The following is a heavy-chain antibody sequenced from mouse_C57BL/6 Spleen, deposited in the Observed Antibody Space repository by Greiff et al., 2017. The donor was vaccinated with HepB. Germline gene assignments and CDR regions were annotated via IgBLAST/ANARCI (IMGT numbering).Heavy chain of an antibody. CDR3: ARHEEAYYSNYEAWFAY. D-gene: IGHD2-5*01. CDR1: GYTFTEYT. J-gene: IGHJ3*01. Sequence: QVQLKESGAELVKPGASVKLSCKASGYTFTEYTIHWVKQRSGQGLEWIGWFYPGSGSIKYNEKFKDKATLTADKSSSTVYMALSRLTSEDSAVYFCARHEEAYYSNYEAWFAYWGQGTLVTVSA. CDR2: FYPGSGSI. V-gene: IGHV1-62-2*01.